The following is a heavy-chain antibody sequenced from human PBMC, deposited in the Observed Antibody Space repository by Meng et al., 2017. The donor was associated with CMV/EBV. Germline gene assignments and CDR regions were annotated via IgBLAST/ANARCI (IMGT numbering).Heavy chain of an antibody. D-gene: IGHD6-19*01. CDR2: VNSNNDAT. Sequence: QGELVQSGAEMKKPGASVKVSCTTSGFTFSDYYIHWVRQAPGQGLEWMGWVNSNNDATNYARKFQGRVSMTRDTSISTAHMELSRLMSDDTAVYYCVRSSGWSLFDYWGQGTLVTRLL. CDR3: VRSSGWSLFDY. CDR1: GFTFSDYY. V-gene: IGHV1-2*02. J-gene: IGHJ4*02.